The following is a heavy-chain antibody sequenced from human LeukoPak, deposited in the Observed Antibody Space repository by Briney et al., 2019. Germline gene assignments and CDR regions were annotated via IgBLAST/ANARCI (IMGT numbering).Heavy chain of an antibody. Sequence: GGSLRLSYAASGFTFSSYAMRWVRQAPGKGLEWVSGISDSGGSTYYADSVKGRFTISRDNSKNTLYLQMISLRDEDTALYYCAKDPSIVAAGMVWYFDYWGQGTLVTVSS. CDR3: AKDPSIVAAGMVWYFDY. CDR2: ISDSGGST. D-gene: IGHD6-13*01. CDR1: GFTFSSYA. V-gene: IGHV3-23*01. J-gene: IGHJ4*02.